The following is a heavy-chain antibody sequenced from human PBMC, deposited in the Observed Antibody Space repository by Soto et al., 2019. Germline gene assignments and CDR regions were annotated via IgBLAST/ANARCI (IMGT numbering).Heavy chain of an antibody. CDR1: GYTFTGYY. J-gene: IGHJ6*02. Sequence: ASVKVSCNASGYTFTGYYMHWVRQAPGQGLEWMGWINPNSGGTNYAQKFQGRVTMTRDTSISTAYMELSRLRSDDTAVYYCARVLMTTVTSGYGMDVWGQGTTVTVSS. CDR2: INPNSGGT. D-gene: IGHD4-17*01. CDR3: ARVLMTTVTSGYGMDV. V-gene: IGHV1-2*02.